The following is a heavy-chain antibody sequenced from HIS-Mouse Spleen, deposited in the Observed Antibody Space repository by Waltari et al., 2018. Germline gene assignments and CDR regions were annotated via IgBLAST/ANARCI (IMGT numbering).Heavy chain of an antibody. J-gene: IGHJ2*01. Sequence: QLQLQESGPGLVKPSETLSLTCTVSGGSISSSSYYWGWIRQPPGTGLGWIGSIYYSGSTYYNPDLKSRGTRSVDTSKNQFSLKLSSVTAADTAVYYCAREIPYSSSWYDWYFDLWGRGTLVTVSS. CDR1: GGSISSSSYY. D-gene: IGHD6-13*01. CDR3: AREIPYSSSWYDWYFDL. CDR2: IYYSGST. V-gene: IGHV4-39*07.